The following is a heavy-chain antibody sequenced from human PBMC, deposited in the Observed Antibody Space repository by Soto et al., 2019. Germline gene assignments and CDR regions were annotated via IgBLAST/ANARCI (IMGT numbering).Heavy chain of an antibody. V-gene: IGHV5-10-1*01. CDR2: IDPSDSYT. J-gene: IGHJ3*02. CDR3: ARHYASYYDSSGSATAAFDI. D-gene: IGHD3-22*01. CDR1: GYSFTSYW. Sequence: GESLKISCKGSGYSFTSYWISWVRQMPGKGLEWMGRIDPSDSYTNYSPSFQGHVTISADKSISTAYLQWSSLKASDTAMYYCARHYASYYDSSGSATAAFDIWGQGTMVTV.